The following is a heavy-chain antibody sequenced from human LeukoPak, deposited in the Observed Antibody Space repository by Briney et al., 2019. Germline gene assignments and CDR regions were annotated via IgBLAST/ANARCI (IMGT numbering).Heavy chain of an antibody. CDR3: ERHATTLRFLGSMNV. V-gene: IGHV4-39*01. CDR2: IYYSGST. D-gene: IGHD3-3*01. J-gene: IGHJ6*04. Sequence: SETLSLTCTVSGGSISSSSYYWGWIRQPPGKGLEWIGSIYYSGSTYYNPSLKSRVTISVDTSKNQFSLKLSSVTAADTAVYYCERHATTLRFLGSMNVWGKGTTVTVSS. CDR1: GGSISSSSYY.